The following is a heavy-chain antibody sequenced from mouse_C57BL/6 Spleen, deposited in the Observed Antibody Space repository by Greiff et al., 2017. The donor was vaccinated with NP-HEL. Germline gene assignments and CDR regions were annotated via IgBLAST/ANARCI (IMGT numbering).Heavy chain of an antibody. Sequence: QVQLQQPGAELVKPGASVKLSCKASGYTFTSYWMHWVKQRPGRGLEWVGRIDPNSGGTKYNEKFKSKATLTVDKPSSTAYMQLSSLTSEDSAVYYCARGITTVAYYAMDYWGQGTSVTVSS. D-gene: IGHD1-1*01. J-gene: IGHJ4*01. CDR2: IDPNSGGT. CDR3: ARGITTVAYYAMDY. CDR1: GYTFTSYW. V-gene: IGHV1-72*01.